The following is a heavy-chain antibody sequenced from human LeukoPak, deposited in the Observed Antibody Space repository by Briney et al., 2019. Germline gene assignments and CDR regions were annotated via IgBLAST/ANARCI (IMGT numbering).Heavy chain of an antibody. CDR1: GGSISTYY. CDR3: ARDIVVVVAATYNWFDP. V-gene: IGHV4-59*01. Sequence: KPSETLSLTCTVSGGSISTYYWSWIRQPPGKGLEWIGYIYYSGSTNYNPSLKSRATISVDTSKNQFSLKLSSVTAADTAVYCCARDIVVVVAATYNWFDPWGQGTLVTVSS. D-gene: IGHD2-15*01. CDR2: IYYSGST. J-gene: IGHJ5*02.